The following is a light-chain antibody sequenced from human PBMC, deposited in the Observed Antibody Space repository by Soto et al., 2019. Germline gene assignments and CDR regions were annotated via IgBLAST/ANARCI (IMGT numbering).Light chain of an antibody. J-gene: IGKJ4*01. CDR1: QNIDTF. CDR3: QQTYSTLALT. V-gene: IGKV1-39*01. CDR2: GAS. Sequence: DIQMTQSPFSLAASVGDRVTVSCRSSQNIDTFLKWYRHKPGKAPELLIFGASRLHSGVPSGFSGGGAGTEFTLNISSLQPEDFATYYRQQTYSTLALTFGGGTKVDIK.